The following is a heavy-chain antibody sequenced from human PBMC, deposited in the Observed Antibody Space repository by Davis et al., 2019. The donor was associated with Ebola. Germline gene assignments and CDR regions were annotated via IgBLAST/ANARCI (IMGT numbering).Heavy chain of an antibody. J-gene: IGHJ4*02. CDR2: IWYDGSNK. D-gene: IGHD6-13*01. CDR3: ARDKGGSSWYYFDY. V-gene: IGHV3-33*01. Sequence: PGGSLRLSCAASGFTVSSYGMHWVRQAPGKGLEWVAVIWYDGSNKYYADSVKGRFTISRDNSKNTLYLQMNSLRAEDTAVYYCARDKGGSSWYYFDYWGQGTLVTVSS. CDR1: GFTVSSYG.